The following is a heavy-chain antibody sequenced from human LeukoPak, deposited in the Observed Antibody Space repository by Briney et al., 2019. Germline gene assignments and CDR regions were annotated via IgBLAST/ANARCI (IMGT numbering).Heavy chain of an antibody. CDR2: INHSGST. D-gene: IGHD3-16*02. CDR3: ARGRGYNSFDY. J-gene: IGHJ4*02. V-gene: IGHV4-34*01. Sequence: PSETLSLTCAVYGGSFSGYHWSWIRQPPGKGLEWIGEINHSGSTHYNPSLKSRITISVDTSKNQFSLKLTSVTAADTAVYYCARGRGYNSFDYWGQGTLVTVSS. CDR1: GGSFSGYH.